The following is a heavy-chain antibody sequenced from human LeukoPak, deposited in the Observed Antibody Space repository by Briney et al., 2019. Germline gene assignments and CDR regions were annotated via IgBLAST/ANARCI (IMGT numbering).Heavy chain of an antibody. V-gene: IGHV1-18*01. J-gene: IGHJ6*03. CDR3: ARGMSGPDILIGYYADYYYYYMDV. CDR2: ISACNDNT. CDR1: GYTFTSYG. D-gene: IGHD3-9*01. Sequence: ASVKVSXKASGYTFTSYGISWVRQAPGQGLEWMGWISACNDNTNYAQKLQGRVTMTTDTSTSTAYMELRSLRSDDTAVYYCARGMSGPDILIGYYADYYYYYMDVWGKGTTVTVSS.